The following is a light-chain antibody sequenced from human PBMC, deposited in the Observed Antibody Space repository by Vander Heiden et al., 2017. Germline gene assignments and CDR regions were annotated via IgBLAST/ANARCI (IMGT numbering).Light chain of an antibody. V-gene: IGLV2-14*01. Sequence: QSALTQPAYVSGSLGQSITIPCTGTSSDVGAYNYVSWYQQSPGKAPKLIIYEVSNRPSGVSDRFSGSNSGNTASLTISGLQAEDEADYYCSSYTRINTLVIFGEGTKVTVL. CDR1: SSDVGAYNY. CDR3: SSYTRINTLVI. CDR2: EVS. J-gene: IGLJ2*01.